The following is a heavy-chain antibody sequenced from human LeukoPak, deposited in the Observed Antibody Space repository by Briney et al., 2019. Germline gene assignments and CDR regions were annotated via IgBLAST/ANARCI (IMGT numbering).Heavy chain of an antibody. D-gene: IGHD3-16*01. CDR2: ISNSGNTA. J-gene: IGHJ3*01. Sequence: PGGSLRLSCEASGFTFTNYAMTWVRQTPGKGMEWLSYISNSGNTAIYADSVKGRFFVSRDNSNNVVFLQMSNLRADDSAVYYCAKRLTLGVFDVWGQGTVATVSS. V-gene: IGHV3-23*01. CDR3: AKRLTLGVFDV. CDR1: GFTFTNYA.